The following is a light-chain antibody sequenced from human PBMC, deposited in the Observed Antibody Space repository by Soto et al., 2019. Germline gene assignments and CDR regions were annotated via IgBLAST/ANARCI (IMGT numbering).Light chain of an antibody. V-gene: IGKV3-11*01. CDR2: DAS. J-gene: IGKJ4*01. Sequence: EIVLTQSPATLSLSPGERATLSCRASQSVSSYLAWYQQKPGQAPRLLIYDASNRATGIPARFSGSGSGTDFTLTFSSLEPEDFAVYYCQPRSNWPPTFGGGTKVEIK. CDR1: QSVSSY. CDR3: QPRSNWPPT.